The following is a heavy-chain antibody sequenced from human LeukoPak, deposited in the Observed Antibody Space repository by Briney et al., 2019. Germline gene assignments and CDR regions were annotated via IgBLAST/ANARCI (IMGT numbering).Heavy chain of an antibody. CDR3: ARAYGGYSSSPYNWLDP. J-gene: IGHJ5*02. D-gene: IGHD6-6*01. Sequence: ASETLSLTCTVSGGSISSYHWSWIRQPPGKGLEWIGYIYYSGSTNYNPSLKSRVTISLGTSKNQFSLKLISVTAADTAVYYCARAYGGYSSSPYNWLDPWGQGTLVTVSS. CDR2: IYYSGST. V-gene: IGHV4-59*01. CDR1: GGSISSYH.